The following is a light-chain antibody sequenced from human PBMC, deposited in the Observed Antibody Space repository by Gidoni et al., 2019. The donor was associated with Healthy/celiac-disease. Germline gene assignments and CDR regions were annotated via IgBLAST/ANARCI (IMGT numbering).Light chain of an antibody. CDR1: QSVLYSSNNKNY. J-gene: IGKJ1*01. CDR2: WAS. V-gene: IGKV4-1*01. Sequence: DIVMTQSPDSLAVSLCERATINCKSSQSVLYSSNNKNYLAWYQQKPGQPPKLLIYWASTRESGVPDRCSGRGSGTDFTLTISSLQAEDVAVYYCQQYYSTPWTFGQGTKVEIK. CDR3: QQYYSTPWT.